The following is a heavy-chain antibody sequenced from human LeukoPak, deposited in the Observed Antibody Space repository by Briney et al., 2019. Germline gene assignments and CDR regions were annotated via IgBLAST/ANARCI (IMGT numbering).Heavy chain of an antibody. CDR3: AKGWDYCGGGSCWTDLYY. CDR2: ISGGGDSA. CDR1: GFSFSSYA. J-gene: IGHJ4*02. Sequence: GGSLRLSCAASGFSFSSYAMSWVRQAPGKGLEWVSGISGGGDSAYYASSVKGRFTISRDNSKNTLYLQMNSLRAEDTAVYYCAKGWDYCGGGSCWTDLYYWGQGTLVTVS. V-gene: IGHV3-23*01. D-gene: IGHD2-15*01.